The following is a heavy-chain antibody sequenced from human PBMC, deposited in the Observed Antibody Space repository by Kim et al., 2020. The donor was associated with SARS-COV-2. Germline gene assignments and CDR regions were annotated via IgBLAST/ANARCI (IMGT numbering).Heavy chain of an antibody. CDR2: IIPIFGTA. V-gene: IGHV1-69*13. D-gene: IGHD6-13*01. Sequence: SVKVSCKASGGTFSSYAISWVRQAPGQGLEWMGGIIPIFGTANYAQKFQGRVTITADESTSTAYMELSSLRSEDTAVYYCARDSGRQLGNFDYWGQGTLVTVSS. J-gene: IGHJ4*02. CDR3: ARDSGRQLGNFDY. CDR1: GGTFSSYA.